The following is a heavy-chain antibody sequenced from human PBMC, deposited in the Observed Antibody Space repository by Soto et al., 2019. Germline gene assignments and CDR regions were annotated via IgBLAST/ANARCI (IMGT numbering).Heavy chain of an antibody. CDR3: AKDLRHLWN. V-gene: IGHV3-23*01. D-gene: IGHD3-10*01. CDR1: GFTFSSYA. CDR2: FSGSGDST. J-gene: IGHJ4*02. Sequence: PEGSLRVSCASSGFTFSSYAMSWVRQAPGKGLEWVSGFSGSGDSTFYAESVKGRFTISRDNSKNTLYLQMNSLRAEDTAVYYCAKDLRHLWNWGRVPLFPISS.